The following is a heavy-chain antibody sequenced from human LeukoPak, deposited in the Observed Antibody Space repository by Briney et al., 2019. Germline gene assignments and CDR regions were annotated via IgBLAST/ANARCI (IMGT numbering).Heavy chain of an antibody. D-gene: IGHD3-10*01. CDR2: ISDDTSTI. V-gene: IGHV3-11*01. J-gene: IGHJ4*02. Sequence: GGSLRLSCAASGFTFSDYYMSWIRQAPGKGLEWVSYISDDTSTIYYADSVKGRFTISGDTAKNSLYLQMNSLTAEDTAVYYCARGYGSGSYPYEYWGQGTLVTVSS. CDR3: ARGYGSGSYPYEY. CDR1: GFTFSDYY.